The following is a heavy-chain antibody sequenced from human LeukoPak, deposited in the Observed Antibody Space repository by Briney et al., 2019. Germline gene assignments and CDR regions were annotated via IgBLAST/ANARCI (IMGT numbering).Heavy chain of an antibody. CDR2: INHSGST. CDR1: GGSFSGYY. D-gene: IGHD2-21*01. CDR3: ARGYGGFVD. V-gene: IGHV4-34*01. Sequence: TSETLSLTCAVYGGSFSGYYWSWIRQPPGKGLEWIGEINHSGSTNYNPSLKSRVTISVDTSKNQFSLKLSSVTAADTAVYYCARGYGGFVDWGQGTLVTVSS. J-gene: IGHJ4*02.